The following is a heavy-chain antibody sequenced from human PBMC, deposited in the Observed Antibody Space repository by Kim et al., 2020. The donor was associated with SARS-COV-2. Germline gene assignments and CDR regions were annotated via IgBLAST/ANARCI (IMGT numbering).Heavy chain of an antibody. Sequence: SETLSLTCAVSGGSISSSNWWSWVRQPPGKGLEWIGEIYHSGSTNYNPSLKSRVTLSVDKSKNQFSLKLSSVTAADTAVYYCARDRRQWLVTGGYYYYGMDVWGQGTTVTVSS. CDR2: IYHSGST. V-gene: IGHV4-4*02. J-gene: IGHJ6*02. D-gene: IGHD6-19*01. CDR1: GGSISSSNW. CDR3: ARDRRQWLVTGGYYYYGMDV.